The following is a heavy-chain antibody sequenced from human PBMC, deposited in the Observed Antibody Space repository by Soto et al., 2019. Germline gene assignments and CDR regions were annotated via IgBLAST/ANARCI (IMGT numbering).Heavy chain of an antibody. CDR3: AKGGHIDF. D-gene: IGHD3-16*01. J-gene: IGHJ4*02. V-gene: IGHV3-7*03. Sequence: EVQVVESGGGLVQPGGSLSLSCVASGFSFSTYWMSWVRQVPGTGLEWVANIKADGSETHYVDSVRGRFTISRDNAKTSLYLQVNSLRAEDTAVYYCAKGGHIDFCGQGTLVTVSS. CDR1: GFSFSTYW. CDR2: IKADGSET.